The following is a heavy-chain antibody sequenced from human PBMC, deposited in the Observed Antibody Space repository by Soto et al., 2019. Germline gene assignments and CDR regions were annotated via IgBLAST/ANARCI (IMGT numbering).Heavy chain of an antibody. CDR2: VYYRGHT. J-gene: IGHJ4*02. CDR1: GGAVGRSSYY. Sequence: SETLSLTCTVSGGAVGRSSYYWGWIRQPPGKGLEWIGIVYYRGHTYDNPTLKSRDTMSVHSSKTQISLKLNSLTAADTAVYFCARQPRCTSTYCFGYDYYLHSWGQGTLVTVSS. D-gene: IGHD2-2*01. CDR3: ARQPRCTSTYCFGYDYYLHS. V-gene: IGHV4-39*01.